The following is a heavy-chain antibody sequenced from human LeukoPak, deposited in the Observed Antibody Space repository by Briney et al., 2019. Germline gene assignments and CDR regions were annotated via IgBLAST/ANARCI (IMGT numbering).Heavy chain of an antibody. CDR2: ISSSSSTI. CDR1: GFTFSSYS. J-gene: IGHJ5*02. D-gene: IGHD3-22*01. Sequence: GGSLRLSCAASGFTFSSYSMNWVRQAPGKVLEWVSYISSSSSTIYYADSVKGRFTISRDNAKNSLYLQMNSLRAEDTAVYYCAREKHYYDSSGYYPSWGQGTLVTVSS. V-gene: IGHV3-48*01. CDR3: AREKHYYDSSGYYPS.